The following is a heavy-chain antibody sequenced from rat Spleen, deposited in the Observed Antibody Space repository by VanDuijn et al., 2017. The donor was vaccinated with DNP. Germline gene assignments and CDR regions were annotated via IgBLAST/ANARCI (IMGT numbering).Heavy chain of an antibody. D-gene: IGHD1-12*03. CDR1: GFTFSDYY. V-gene: IGHV5-20*01. J-gene: IGHJ2*01. CDR3: TTGYYDGYSG. Sequence: EVQLVESGGGLVQPGRSLKLSCAASGFTFSDYYMAWVRQAPKKGLEWVASISYEGSSTYYGDSVKGRFTISRDNAKSSLYLQMDSLRSEDTATYYCTTGYYDGYSGWGQGVMVTVSS. CDR2: ISYEGSST.